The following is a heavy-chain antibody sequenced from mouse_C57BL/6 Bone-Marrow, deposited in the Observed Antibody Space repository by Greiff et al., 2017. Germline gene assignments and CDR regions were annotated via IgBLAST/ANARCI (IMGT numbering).Heavy chain of an antibody. Sequence: VKLMESGPGLVAPSQSLYITCAVSGFSLTSYEISWVRQTPGKGLEWLGVIWTGGGTNYNPALKSRLRISKDNSKSQVFLKMNRLQTYETSGYYCASISTPEENAMDYWGQGTSVTVSS. CDR3: ASISTPEENAMDY. J-gene: IGHJ4*01. D-gene: IGHD1-1*01. CDR1: GFSLTSYE. CDR2: IWTGGGT. V-gene: IGHV2-9-1*01.